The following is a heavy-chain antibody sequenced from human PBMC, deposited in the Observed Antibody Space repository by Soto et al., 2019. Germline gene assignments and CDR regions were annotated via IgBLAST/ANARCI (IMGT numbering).Heavy chain of an antibody. J-gene: IGHJ4*02. Sequence: GASVKVSCKASGGTFSSYAISWVRQAPGQGLEWMGGIIPIFGTANYAQKFQGRVTITADESTSTAYMELSSLRSEDTAVYYCASGFYSKYATYYFDLWGQGTLDTVSS. CDR1: GGTFSSYA. D-gene: IGHD4-4*01. CDR3: ASGFYSKYATYYFDL. V-gene: IGHV1-69*13. CDR2: IIPIFGTA.